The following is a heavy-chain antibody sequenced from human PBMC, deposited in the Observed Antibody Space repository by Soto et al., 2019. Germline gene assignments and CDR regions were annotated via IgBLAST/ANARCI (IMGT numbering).Heavy chain of an antibody. D-gene: IGHD4-17*01. CDR1: GGSVSSGSYY. J-gene: IGHJ4*02. V-gene: IGHV4-61*01. Sequence: SETLSLTCTVSGGSVSSGSYYWSWIRQPPGKGLEWIGYIYYSGSTNYNPSLKSRVTISVDTSKNQFSLKLSSVTAAETAVYYCARGGMTTVGPRLYYFDYWGQGTLVTVSS. CDR3: ARGGMTTVGPRLYYFDY. CDR2: IYYSGST.